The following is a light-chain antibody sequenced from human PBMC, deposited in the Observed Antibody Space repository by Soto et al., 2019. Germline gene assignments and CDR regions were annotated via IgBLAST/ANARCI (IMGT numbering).Light chain of an antibody. J-gene: IGKJ1*01. Sequence: DIQMTQSPSTLSASVGDRITITCRASQSISIWLAWYQQTPGKAPKILIYDASHLESGVPSRFSGSGSRTEFTLTISSLQPYDFATYYCQQYNGYSTWTFGQGTRVEIK. CDR2: DAS. CDR1: QSISIW. CDR3: QQYNGYSTWT. V-gene: IGKV1-5*01.